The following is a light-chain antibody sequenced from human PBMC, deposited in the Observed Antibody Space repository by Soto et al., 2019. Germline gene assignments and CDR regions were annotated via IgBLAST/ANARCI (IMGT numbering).Light chain of an antibody. J-gene: IGKJ3*01. CDR1: QSVSSN. Sequence: EIVMTQSPATLSVSPGERATLSCRASQSVSSNLAWYQQKPGQAPRLLIYGASTRATGISARFSGSGSGTECTLTISSLQSEDFAVYYCQQYNNWTTFGPGTKVDIK. V-gene: IGKV3-15*01. CDR3: QQYNNWTT. CDR2: GAS.